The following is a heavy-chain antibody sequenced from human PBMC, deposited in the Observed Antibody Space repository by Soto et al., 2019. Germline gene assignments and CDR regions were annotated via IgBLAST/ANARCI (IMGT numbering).Heavy chain of an antibody. CDR3: TRPYESGDY. CDR2: IRSKANSYAT. J-gene: IGHJ4*02. V-gene: IGHV3-73*02. Sequence: EVQLVESGGDLVQPGGSLKLSCAASGFTFSASSMHWVRQASGKGLEWLGRIRSKANSYATAYAASVTGRFTISRDDSKNTAFLQMNSLRTEDTAVYYCTRPYESGDYRGQGTLVTVSS. D-gene: IGHD5-12*01. CDR1: GFTFSASS.